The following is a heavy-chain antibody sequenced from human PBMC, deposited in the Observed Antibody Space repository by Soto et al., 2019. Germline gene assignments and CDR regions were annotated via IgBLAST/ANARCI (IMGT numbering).Heavy chain of an antibody. CDR3: ARGVGSGSYYNQYNWFDP. CDR1: GYTFTNYG. D-gene: IGHD3-10*01. CDR2: ISAYNGNT. J-gene: IGHJ5*02. V-gene: IGHV1-18*01. Sequence: QVQLVQSGAEVKKPGASVKVSCKASGYTFTNYGISWVRQAPGQGLEWMGWISAYNGNTKYAQKLQGRDTMTTDTSTSTGYMELRSLRSDDTAVYYCARGVGSGSYYNQYNWFDPWGQGTLVTVSS.